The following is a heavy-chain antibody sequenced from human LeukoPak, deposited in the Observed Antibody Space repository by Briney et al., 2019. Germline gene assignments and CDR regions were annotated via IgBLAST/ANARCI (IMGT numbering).Heavy chain of an antibody. V-gene: IGHV3-23*01. J-gene: IGHJ4*02. CDR3: SRGHYGDYVPVDG. D-gene: IGHD4-17*01. CDR1: GFTFSCYA. Sequence: GGSLRLSCAASGFTFSCYAMSWVRQAPGKGLAWVSAISGSGGSTYYADSVKGRFSISRDNSKNTLYLQMNRLRAEDSDVYYCSRGHYGDYVPVDGWGQGTLVTVSS. CDR2: ISGSGGST.